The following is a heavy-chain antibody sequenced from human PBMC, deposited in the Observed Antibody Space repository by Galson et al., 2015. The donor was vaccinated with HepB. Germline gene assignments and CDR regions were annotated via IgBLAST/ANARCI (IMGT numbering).Heavy chain of an antibody. D-gene: IGHD4-17*01. J-gene: IGHJ3*02. CDR3: AKPRSLKTTVDAFDI. CDR1: GFTFSSYA. Sequence: SLRLSCAASGFTFSSYAMSWVRQAPGKGLEWVSSISGGGGDTYYADSVKGRFTISRDNSKNTLYLQMNSLRAEDTAVYYCAKPRSLKTTVDAFDIWGQGTMVTVSS. CDR2: ISGGGGDT. V-gene: IGHV3-23*01.